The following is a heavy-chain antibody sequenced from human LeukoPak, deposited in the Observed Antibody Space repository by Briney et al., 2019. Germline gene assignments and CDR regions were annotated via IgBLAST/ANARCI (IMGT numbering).Heavy chain of an antibody. Sequence: SETLSLTCTVSGGSISSYYWSWIRQPPGKGLDWIGYIYYTGSTNYNPSLKSRVTLSVDASKNQFSLKLSSVTAADTAVYYCARSGRGLATRFDPWGQGILVTVSS. J-gene: IGHJ5*02. CDR3: ARSGRGLATRFDP. CDR1: GGSISSYY. CDR2: IYYTGST. D-gene: IGHD1-26*01. V-gene: IGHV4-59*13.